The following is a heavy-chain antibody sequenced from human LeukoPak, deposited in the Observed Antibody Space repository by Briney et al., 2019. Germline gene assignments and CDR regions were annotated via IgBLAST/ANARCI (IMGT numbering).Heavy chain of an antibody. V-gene: IGHV4-59*02. D-gene: IGHD3-22*01. CDR2: IYYSGST. Sequence: SETLSLTCAVSGGSVSGHYWSWIRQPPGKGLEWIGYIYYSGSTNYNPSLKSRVTISVDTSKNQFSLKLSSVTAADTAVYYCARGFGSSGYFYYFDYWGQGTLVTVSS. CDR1: GGSVSGHY. J-gene: IGHJ4*02. CDR3: ARGFGSSGYFYYFDY.